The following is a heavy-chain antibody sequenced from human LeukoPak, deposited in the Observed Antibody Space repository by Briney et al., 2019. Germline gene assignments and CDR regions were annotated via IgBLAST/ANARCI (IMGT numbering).Heavy chain of an antibody. V-gene: IGHV3-7*02. CDR3: ARQRDSGSYAAFDN. CDR1: GFTFSSYW. Sequence: PGGSLRLSCAASGFTFSSYWMNWVRQAPGKGLEWLANIKKDGSEKYYVDSVKGRFTISRDNAKNSLYLQMNSLRGEDTAVYYCARQRDSGSYAAFDNWGQGTLVTVSS. CDR2: IKKDGSEK. D-gene: IGHD1-26*01. J-gene: IGHJ4*02.